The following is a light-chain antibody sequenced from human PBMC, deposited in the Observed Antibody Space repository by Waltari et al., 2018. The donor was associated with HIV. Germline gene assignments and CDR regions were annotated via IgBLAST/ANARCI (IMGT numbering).Light chain of an antibody. CDR3: FSYSGSYTSVL. Sequence: QSALTQPRSVSGSPSQSVTISCPGTSSDVGGFNYVSWYQQHPGKAPKLIIYEGSSGPSGVPDPFSGSKPGNTASLTISGLQAEDEADYYCFSYSGSYTSVLFGGGTKLTVL. V-gene: IGLV2-11*01. J-gene: IGLJ2*01. CDR1: SSDVGGFNY. CDR2: EGS.